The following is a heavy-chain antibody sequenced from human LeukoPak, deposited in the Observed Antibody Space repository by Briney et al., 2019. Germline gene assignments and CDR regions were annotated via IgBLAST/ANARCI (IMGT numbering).Heavy chain of an antibody. CDR3: ARDGELEWELLDY. D-gene: IGHD1-26*01. CDR2: ISSSGSTI. J-gene: IGHJ4*02. Sequence: GGSLRLPCAASGFTFSDYYMSWIRQAPGKGLEWVSYISSSGSTIYYADSVRGRFTISRDNAKNSLYLQMNSLRAEDTAVYYCARDGELEWELLDYWGQGTLVTVSS. CDR1: GFTFSDYY. V-gene: IGHV3-11*01.